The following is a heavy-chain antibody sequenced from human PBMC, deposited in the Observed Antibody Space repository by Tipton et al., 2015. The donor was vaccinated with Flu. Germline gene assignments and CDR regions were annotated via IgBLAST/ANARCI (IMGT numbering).Heavy chain of an antibody. Sequence: SLRLSCAASGFTFADYGMSWVRQAPGKGLEWVSGINWNGGSTGYADSVKGRFTISRDNAKKSLSLQMTRLRAEATAMYHCARTSGLLANAFDIWGQGTRGTV. CDR2: INWNGGST. J-gene: IGHJ3*02. D-gene: IGHD4/OR15-4a*01. CDR3: ARTSGLLANAFDI. V-gene: IGHV3-20*01. CDR1: GFTFADYG.